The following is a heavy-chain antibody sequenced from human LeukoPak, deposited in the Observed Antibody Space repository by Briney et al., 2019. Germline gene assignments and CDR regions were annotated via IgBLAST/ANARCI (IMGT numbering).Heavy chain of an antibody. CDR2: IIPIFGTA. CDR3: ARARVGGVYGSGSYTGPYFDY. D-gene: IGHD3-10*01. J-gene: IGHJ4*02. Sequence: SVKVSCTAPENTFTGYFINWVRQAPGQGLEWMGGIIPIFGTANYAQKFQGRVTITTDESTSTAYMELSSLRSEDTAVYYCARARVGGVYGSGSYTGPYFDYWGQGTLVTVSS. V-gene: IGHV1-69*05. CDR1: ENTFTGYF.